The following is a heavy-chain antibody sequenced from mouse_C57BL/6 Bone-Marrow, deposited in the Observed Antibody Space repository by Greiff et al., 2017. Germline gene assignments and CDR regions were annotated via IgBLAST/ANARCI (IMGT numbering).Heavy chain of an antibody. CDR1: GYAITNSL. CDR3: ARSGVLLPPLMDISDVAWFAY. D-gene: IGHD3-2*02. CDR2: INPGSGGT. J-gene: IGHJ3*01. V-gene: IGHV1-54*01. Sequence: QVQLQQSVAELVRPGTSVKVSCKASGYAITNSLIEWVKQRPGQGLEWIGVINPGSGGTNYNEKFKGKATLPADKSSSTAYMQLSSLTSEDSAVYFCARSGVLLPPLMDISDVAWFAYRGQAALVTVSA.